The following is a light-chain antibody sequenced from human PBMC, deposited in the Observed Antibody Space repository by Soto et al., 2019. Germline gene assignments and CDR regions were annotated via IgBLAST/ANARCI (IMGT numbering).Light chain of an antibody. J-gene: IGKJ5*01. CDR3: KHHNSYPIT. CDR2: DAS. Sequence: IHLPHAPSSLCASVWDRINRTPRGSQGISSYLAWYQQKPWKAPKLLIYDASTLQSGVPSRFSGSGSGTDFTLTISSLQTEAFETYSCKHHNSYPITFGKGTRLQIK. CDR1: QGISSY. V-gene: IGKV1-9*01.